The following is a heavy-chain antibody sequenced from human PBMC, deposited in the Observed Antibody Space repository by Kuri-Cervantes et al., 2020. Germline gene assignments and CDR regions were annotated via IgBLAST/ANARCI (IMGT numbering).Heavy chain of an antibody. CDR1: GFTFSNYW. J-gene: IGHJ4*02. V-gene: IGHV3-7*01. CDR2: IGRDGNEK. D-gene: IGHD5-12*01. CDR3: ARVAYSGYDTFDY. Sequence: GGSLRLSCLASGFTFSNYWMSWARLTPGKGLEWVANIGRDGNEKFYVDSVKGRFTISRDNSKNTLYLQMNSLRAEDTAVYYCARVAYSGYDTFDYWGRGTLVTVSS.